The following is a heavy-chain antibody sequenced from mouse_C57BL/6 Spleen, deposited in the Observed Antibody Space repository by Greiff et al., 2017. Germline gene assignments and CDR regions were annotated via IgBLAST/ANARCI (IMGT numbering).Heavy chain of an antibody. CDR1: GFPLTSSG. V-gene: IGHV2-2*01. J-gene: IGHJ1*03. CDR2: IWSGGST. D-gene: IGHD1-1*01. Sequence: VQRVESGPGLVQPSQCLSISCTVSGFPLTSSGVHWVRQSPGKGLEWLGVIWSGGSTNYNAAFISRLGISKDNSKSQVFYKMNSLQADDTAIYYCARNPSALITTVKGYFDVWGTGTTVTVSS. CDR3: ARNPSALITTVKGYFDV.